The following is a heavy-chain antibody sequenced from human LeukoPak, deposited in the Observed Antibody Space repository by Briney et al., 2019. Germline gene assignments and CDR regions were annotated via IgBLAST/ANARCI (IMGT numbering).Heavy chain of an antibody. CDR3: AKDFYGGTGGY. Sequence: GGSLRLSCAASGCSFSNYGMHWVRQAPGKGLEWVAVISYDGSNKYYADSVKGRFTISRDNSKNTLYLQMNSLRAEDTAVYYCAKDFYGGTGGYWGQGTLVTVSS. J-gene: IGHJ4*02. D-gene: IGHD1-26*01. CDR1: GCSFSNYG. CDR2: ISYDGSNK. V-gene: IGHV3-30*18.